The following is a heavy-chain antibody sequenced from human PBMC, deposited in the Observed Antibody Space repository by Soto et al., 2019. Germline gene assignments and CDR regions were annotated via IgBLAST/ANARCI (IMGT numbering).Heavy chain of an antibody. CDR1: GFTFTSSA. Sequence: QMQLVQSGPEVKKPGTSVKVSCKASGFTFTSSAVQWVRQARGQRLEWIGWIVVGSGNTNYAQKFQERVTSTRDMXTXTAYMELSSLRSEDTAVYYCAAGSYYYGSGSYYNDYWGQGTLVTVSS. CDR2: IVVGSGNT. D-gene: IGHD3-10*01. V-gene: IGHV1-58*01. CDR3: AAGSYYYGSGSYYNDY. J-gene: IGHJ4*02.